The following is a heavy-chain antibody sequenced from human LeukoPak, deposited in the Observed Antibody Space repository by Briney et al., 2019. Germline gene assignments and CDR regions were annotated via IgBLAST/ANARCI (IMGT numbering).Heavy chain of an antibody. V-gene: IGHV3-23*01. CDR1: GFTFNICA. CDR2: VGSPGET. J-gene: IGHJ4*02. D-gene: IGHD7-27*01. Sequence: PGGSLRLSCVASGFTFNICAMCWVRQAPGKGLEWVASVGSPGETFYADSVRGRFTVSRDNSQDTLYLQMSSLRVEDTAVYYCAKDAIPGNSVWDYFGKWGQGTLVTVSS. CDR3: AKDAIPGNSVWDYFGK.